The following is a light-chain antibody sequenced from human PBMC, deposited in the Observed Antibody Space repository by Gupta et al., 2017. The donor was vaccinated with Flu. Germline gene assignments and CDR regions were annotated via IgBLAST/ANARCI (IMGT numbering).Light chain of an antibody. Sequence: GTLSLSPGERATLSCRASRSVNSNYLAWYQQKGGQAPRLLIYGASSRATGIPDRFSGSGSGTDFTLTISRLEPEDFAVFYCQQYGSSPLTFGQGTKVEIK. CDR3: QQYGSSPLT. J-gene: IGKJ1*01. V-gene: IGKV3-20*01. CDR2: GAS. CDR1: RSVNSNY.